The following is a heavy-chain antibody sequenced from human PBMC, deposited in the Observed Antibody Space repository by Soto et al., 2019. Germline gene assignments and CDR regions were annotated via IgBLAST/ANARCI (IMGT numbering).Heavy chain of an antibody. CDR2: INHSGTV. J-gene: IGHJ4*02. V-gene: IGHV4-34*01. Sequence: QVHLQQWGAGLLKPSETLSLTCAVNGGAFNGYYWTWIRQSPGKGLQWIGEINHSGTVDYNPSLKSRVTLSIATSKKQFSLTLTSVTAADTAVYYCARAGAALVRGSIGGFAYWGQGTLVTVSS. CDR1: GGAFNGYY. CDR3: ARAGAALVRGSIGGFAY. D-gene: IGHD3-10*01.